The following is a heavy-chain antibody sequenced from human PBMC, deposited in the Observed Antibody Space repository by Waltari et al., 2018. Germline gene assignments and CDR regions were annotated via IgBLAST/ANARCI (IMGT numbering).Heavy chain of an antibody. CDR2: IYESGSI. CDR3: ARHGRVVDVVVVVAATLIDY. D-gene: IGHD2-15*01. Sequence: QLQLQESGPGLVKPSETLSLTCTVSGGSIRSSTYYWGWISQAPGKGLEWIGSIYESGSIYYNPSHNSRISLSVDTSKNQFSLQLSSVTAADTAVYYCARHGRVVDVVVVVAATLIDYWGQGTLVTVSS. CDR1: GGSIRSSTYY. V-gene: IGHV4-39*01. J-gene: IGHJ4*02.